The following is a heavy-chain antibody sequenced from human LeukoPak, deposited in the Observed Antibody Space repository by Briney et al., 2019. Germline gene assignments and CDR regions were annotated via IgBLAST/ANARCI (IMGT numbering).Heavy chain of an antibody. D-gene: IGHD5-18*01. J-gene: IGHJ3*02. CDR2: VYYSGST. V-gene: IGHV4-59*01. Sequence: PSETLSLTCTVSGGSISSYYWSWIRQPPGKGLEWIGYVYYSGSTNYNPSLKSRVTMSVDTSNNQFSLNLNSVTAADTAVYYCARVRRGYSYGPFDIWGQGTKVTVSS. CDR1: GGSISSYY. CDR3: ARVRRGYSYGPFDI.